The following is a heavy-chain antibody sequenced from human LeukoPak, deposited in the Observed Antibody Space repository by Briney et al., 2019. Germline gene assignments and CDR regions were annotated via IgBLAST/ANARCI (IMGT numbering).Heavy chain of an antibody. Sequence: GGSLRLSCAASGFTFSSYSMNWVRQAPGKGLEWVSYISSSSSTIYYADSVKGRFTISRDNAKNSLYLQMNSLRAEDTAVYYCARGGSTSSEVDWFDPWGQGTLVTVSS. CDR1: GFTFSSYS. V-gene: IGHV3-48*01. CDR3: ARGGSTSSEVDWFDP. J-gene: IGHJ5*02. CDR2: ISSSSSTI. D-gene: IGHD2-2*01.